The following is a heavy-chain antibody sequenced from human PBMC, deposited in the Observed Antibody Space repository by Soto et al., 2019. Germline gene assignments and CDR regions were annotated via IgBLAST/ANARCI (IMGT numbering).Heavy chain of an antibody. Sequence: SETLSLTCTVSGGSISSGDYYWSWIRQPPGKGKEWIGYIYYSGSTYYNPSPKSRVTISVDTSKNQFSLKLSSVTAADTAVYYCARERVTNYYYYYGMDVWGQGTTVTVSS. V-gene: IGHV4-30-4*01. J-gene: IGHJ6*02. CDR2: IYYSGST. CDR3: ARERVTNYYYYYGMDV. D-gene: IGHD4-4*01. CDR1: GGSISSGDYY.